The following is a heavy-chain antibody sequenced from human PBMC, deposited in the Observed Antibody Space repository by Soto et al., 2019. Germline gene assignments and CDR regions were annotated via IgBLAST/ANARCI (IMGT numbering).Heavy chain of an antibody. CDR1: GFTFSSYG. V-gene: IGHV3-30*18. CDR2: ISYDGSNK. CDR3: AKDGSEMSGYDSYFDY. Sequence: GGSLRLSCAASGFTFSSYGMHWVRQAPGKWLEWVAVISYDGSNKYYADSVKGRFTISRDNSKNTLYLQMNSLRAEDTAVYYSAKDGSEMSGYDSYFDYWGQGTLVTVSS. D-gene: IGHD5-12*01. J-gene: IGHJ4*02.